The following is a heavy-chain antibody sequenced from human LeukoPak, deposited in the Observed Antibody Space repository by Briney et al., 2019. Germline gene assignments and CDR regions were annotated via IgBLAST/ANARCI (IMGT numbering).Heavy chain of an antibody. CDR2: ISTSGAAR. CDR3: AKKGYAGQGTYSYYFDY. D-gene: IGHD3-10*01. V-gene: IGHV3-23*01. CDR1: GFSYSSFS. Sequence: GGSLRLSCGASGFSYSSFSMNWVLQAPGKGLEGVSTISTSGAARYDADSVKGPFTISRDNSKNTLYLQMNSLTADDTAVYYCAKKGYAGQGTYSYYFDYWGQGTLVTVSS. J-gene: IGHJ4*02.